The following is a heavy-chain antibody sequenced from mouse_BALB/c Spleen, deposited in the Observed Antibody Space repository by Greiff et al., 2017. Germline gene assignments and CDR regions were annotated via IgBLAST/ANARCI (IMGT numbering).Heavy chain of an antibody. V-gene: IGHV3-2*02. J-gene: IGHJ4*01. Sequence: EVQLQQSGPGLVKPSQSLSLTCTVTGYSITSDYAWNWIRQFPGNKLEWMGYISYSGSTSYNPSLKSRISITRDTSKNQFFLQLNSVTTEDTATYYCARKEAGSYAMDYWGQGTSVTVSS. D-gene: IGHD3-2*02. CDR2: ISYSGST. CDR3: ARKEAGSYAMDY. CDR1: GYSITSDYA.